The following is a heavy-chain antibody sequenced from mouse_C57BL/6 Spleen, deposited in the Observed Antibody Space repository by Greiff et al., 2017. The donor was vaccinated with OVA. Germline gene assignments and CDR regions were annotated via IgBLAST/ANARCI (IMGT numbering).Heavy chain of an antibody. CDR2: IYPGDGDT. J-gene: IGHJ2*01. D-gene: IGHD1-1*01. CDR3: ARRTGYYYGSLDY. CDR1: GYAFSSSW. Sequence: VQLVESGPELVKPGASVKISCKASGYAFSSSWMNWVKQRPGKGLEWIGRIYPGDGDTNYNGKFKGKATLTADKSSSTAYMQLSSLTSEDSAVYFCARRTGYYYGSLDYWGQGTTLTVSS. V-gene: IGHV1-82*01.